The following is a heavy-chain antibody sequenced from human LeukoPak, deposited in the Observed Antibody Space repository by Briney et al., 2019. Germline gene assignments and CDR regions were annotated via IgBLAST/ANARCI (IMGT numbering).Heavy chain of an antibody. CDR1: GFTFSSYW. CDR2: IKQDGSEK. V-gene: IGHV3-7*03. CDR3: ARAGQQLVRGYYFDY. Sequence: GGSLRLSCAASGFTFSSYWMSWARQAPGKGLGWVANIKQDGSEKYYVDSVKGRFTISRDNAKNSLYLQMNSLRAEDTAVYYCARAGQQLVRGYYFDYWGQGTLVTVSS. D-gene: IGHD6-13*01. J-gene: IGHJ4*02.